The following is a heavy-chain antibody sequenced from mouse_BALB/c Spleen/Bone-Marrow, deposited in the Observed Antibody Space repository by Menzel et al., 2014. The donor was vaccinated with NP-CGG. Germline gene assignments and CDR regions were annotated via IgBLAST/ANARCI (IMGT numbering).Heavy chain of an antibody. V-gene: IGHV4-1*02. D-gene: IGHD1-2*01. CDR2: INPDSSTI. CDR3: AGMHYYGYVAY. Sequence: EVQLQQSGGGLVQPGGSLKLSCAASGFDFSRYWMSWVRQAPGKGLEWIGEINPDSSTINYTPSLKDKFIVSRDNAKNTLYLQMSKVRSEDTALYYCAGMHYYGYVAYWGQGTLVTVSA. J-gene: IGHJ3*01. CDR1: GFDFSRYW.